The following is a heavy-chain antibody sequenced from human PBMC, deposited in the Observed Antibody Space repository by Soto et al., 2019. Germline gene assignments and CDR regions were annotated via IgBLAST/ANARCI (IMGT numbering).Heavy chain of an antibody. Sequence: EVQLLESGGGLVQPGGSLRLSCAASGFTFSSYAMSWVRQAPGKGLEWVSAISGSGGSTYYADSVKGRFTISRDNSQYPLYLQMNSLRAEDTAVYYCAKGAVVVTATDGMDVWGQGTTVTVSS. CDR1: GFTFSSYA. D-gene: IGHD2-21*02. CDR3: AKGAVVVTATDGMDV. V-gene: IGHV3-23*01. J-gene: IGHJ6*02. CDR2: ISGSGGST.